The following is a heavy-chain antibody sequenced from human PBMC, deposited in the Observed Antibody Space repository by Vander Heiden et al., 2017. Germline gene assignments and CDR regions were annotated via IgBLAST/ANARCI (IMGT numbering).Heavy chain of an antibody. D-gene: IGHD4-17*01. V-gene: IGHV4-39*01. CDR2: IYYSGST. CDR3: AHMTRDDY. J-gene: IGHJ4*02. Sequence: QLRPQESVPGLVKPSETLSLTCTVGGGSISSSSYYRGWMLQPPGKGLEWIGSIYYSGSTYYNPSLKGRGTISVDTSKNQFSPKLSSVTAADTAVYYWAHMTRDDYWGQVTLVTVSA. CDR1: GGSISSSSYY.